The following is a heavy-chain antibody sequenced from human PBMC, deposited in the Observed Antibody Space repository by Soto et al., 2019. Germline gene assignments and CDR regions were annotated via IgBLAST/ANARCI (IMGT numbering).Heavy chain of an antibody. CDR3: AKDAAAAGTFDY. CDR1: GFTFDDYA. V-gene: IGHV3-9*01. CDR2: ISWNSGNI. Sequence: EVQLVESGGGLVQPGRSLRLSCAASGFTFDDYAMHWVRQAPGKGLEWVSGISWNSGNIDYADSVKGRFTISRDNAKNSLYLQMNSLRAEDTAVYYCAKDAAAAGTFDYWGQGTLVTVSS. J-gene: IGHJ4*02. D-gene: IGHD6-13*01.